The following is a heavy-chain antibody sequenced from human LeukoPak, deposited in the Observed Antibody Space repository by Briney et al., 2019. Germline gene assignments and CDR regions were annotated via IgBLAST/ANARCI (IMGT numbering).Heavy chain of an antibody. Sequence: SETLSLTCTVSGGSISSYYWSWIRQPPGKGLEWIGYIYYSGSTNYNPSLKSRVTISVDTSKNQFSLKLSSVTAADTAVYYCVRDTSAGAFDYWGQGTLVTVSS. CDR3: VRDTSAGAFDY. D-gene: IGHD6-25*01. CDR2: IYYSGST. J-gene: IGHJ4*02. V-gene: IGHV4-59*01. CDR1: GGSISSYY.